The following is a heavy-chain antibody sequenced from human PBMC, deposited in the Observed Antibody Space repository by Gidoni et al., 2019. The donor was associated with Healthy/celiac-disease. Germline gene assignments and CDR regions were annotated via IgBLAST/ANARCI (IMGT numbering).Heavy chain of an antibody. CDR2: ISSISSYT. J-gene: IGHJ4*02. CDR1: GFTFSDFY. Sequence: QVQLVESGGGLVKPGGSLRLSCAASGFTFSDFYRSWIRQAPGKGLGWFAYISSISSYTTYADAVKGRFTISRDNAKNSLYLQMNSLRAEDTAVYYCARMGSSWYLGIDYWGQGTLVTVSS. D-gene: IGHD6-13*01. V-gene: IGHV3-11*05. CDR3: ARMGSSWYLGIDY.